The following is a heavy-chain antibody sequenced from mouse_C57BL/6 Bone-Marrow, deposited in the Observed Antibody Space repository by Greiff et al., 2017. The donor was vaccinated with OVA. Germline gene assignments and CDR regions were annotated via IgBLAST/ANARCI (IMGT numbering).Heavy chain of an antibody. CDR1: GFNIKDDY. D-gene: IGHD2-12*01. CDR2: IDPENGDT. CDR3: KFYSYGGGGYYYAIDY. J-gene: IGHJ4*01. Sequence: VQLQQSGAELVRPGASVKLSCTASGFNIKDDYMHWVKQRPEQGLEWIGWIDPENGDTEYASKFQGKATITADTSSNTAYLQLSSLTSEDTAVYYCKFYSYGGGGYYYAIDYWGQGTSVTVSS. V-gene: IGHV14-4*01.